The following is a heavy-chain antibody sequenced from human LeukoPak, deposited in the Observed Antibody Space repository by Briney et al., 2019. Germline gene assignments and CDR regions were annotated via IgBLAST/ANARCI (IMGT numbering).Heavy chain of an antibody. D-gene: IGHD3-10*01. J-gene: IGHJ5*02. V-gene: IGHV3-53*05. CDR3: ARMHYYDSGSSNWFDP. CDR1: GFTVSSNY. Sequence: GGSLRLSCAASGFTVSSNYMSWVRQAPGKGLEWVSVIYSGGFTYYSDSVKGRFTISRDNSKNTLYLQMNSLRSEDTAVYYCARMHYYDSGSSNWFDPWGQGTLVTVSS. CDR2: IYSGGFT.